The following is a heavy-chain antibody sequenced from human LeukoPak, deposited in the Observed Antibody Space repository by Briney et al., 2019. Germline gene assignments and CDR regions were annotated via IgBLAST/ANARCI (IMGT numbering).Heavy chain of an antibody. CDR2: IYNSGST. V-gene: IGHV4-59*01. J-gene: IGHJ4*02. CDR1: GGSISVYY. CDR3: ARDRELGY. Sequence: TSETLSLTCTVSGGSISVYYWSWIRQPPGKGLEWIGYIYNSGSTNYNPSLKSRLTISVDTSKNQFSLELSSVTAADTAVYYCARDRELGYWGQGTLVTVSS. D-gene: IGHD3-10*01.